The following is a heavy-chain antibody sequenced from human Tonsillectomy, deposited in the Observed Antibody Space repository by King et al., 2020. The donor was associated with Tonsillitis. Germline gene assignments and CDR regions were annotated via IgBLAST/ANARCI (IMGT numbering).Heavy chain of an antibody. V-gene: IGHV3-30*04. Sequence: VQLVESGGGVVQPGRCLRLSCAASGFTFSSYAIHWVRQAPGKGLEWVAVISYDGSDKYYVDSVKGRFTISRDNSKNTLYLQMNFLSAEDTAVYYCARDPDGYYFDYWGQGTLVTVSS. D-gene: IGHD3-10*01. CDR2: ISYDGSDK. J-gene: IGHJ4*02. CDR1: GFTFSSYA. CDR3: ARDPDGYYFDY.